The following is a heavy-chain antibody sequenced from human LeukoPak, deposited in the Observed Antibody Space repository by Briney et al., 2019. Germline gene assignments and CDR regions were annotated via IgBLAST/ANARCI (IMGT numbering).Heavy chain of an antibody. CDR3: ARDRKAYYDFWSGDDAFDI. J-gene: IGHJ3*02. CDR2: ISAYNGNT. D-gene: IGHD3-3*01. CDR1: GYTFTSYG. V-gene: IGHV1-18*01. Sequence: ASVKVSCKASGYTFTSYGISWVRQAPGQGLEWMEWISAYNGNTNYAQKLQGRVTMTTDTSTSTAYMELRSLRSDDTAVYYCARDRKAYYDFWSGDDAFDIWGQGTMVTVSS.